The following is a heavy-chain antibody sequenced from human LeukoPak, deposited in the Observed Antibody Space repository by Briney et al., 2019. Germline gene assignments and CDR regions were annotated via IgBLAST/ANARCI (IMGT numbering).Heavy chain of an antibody. CDR3: AKGDAYCGGDCYPD. J-gene: IGHJ4*02. CDR1: GFTFSSYG. V-gene: IGHV3-23*01. CDR2: ISGSGGST. Sequence: HPGGTLRLSCAASGFTFSSYGMSWVRQAPGKGLEWVSAISGSGGSTYYADSVKGRFTISRDNSQNTLYLQMNSLRAEDTAVYYCAKGDAYCGGDCYPDWGQGTLVTVSS. D-gene: IGHD2-21*02.